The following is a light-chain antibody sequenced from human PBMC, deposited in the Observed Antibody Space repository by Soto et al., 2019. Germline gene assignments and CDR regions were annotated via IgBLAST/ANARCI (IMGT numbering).Light chain of an antibody. CDR3: QQYFYLPFT. J-gene: IGKJ3*01. CDR2: DAS. CDR1: QDIRYY. Sequence: DIPMTQSPSSLSASVGDRVTITCQASQDIRYYLNWFQQKPGKAPKLLISDASKLETGVPSRFSGSGFGTDFTLTITSLQPEDIATYYCQQYFYLPFTFGPGTKVDVK. V-gene: IGKV1-33*01.